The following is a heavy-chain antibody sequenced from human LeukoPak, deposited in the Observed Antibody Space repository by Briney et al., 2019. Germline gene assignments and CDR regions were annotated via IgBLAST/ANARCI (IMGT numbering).Heavy chain of an antibody. CDR1: GGTFSSYA. J-gene: IGHJ4*02. D-gene: IGHD3-3*02. V-gene: IGHV1-69*04. Sequence: SVKVSRKASGGTFSSYAISWVRQAPGPGLEWMGRIIPILGIANYTQKFQGRVTITADKSTSTAYMELSSLRSEDTAVYYCARDLSPGPEEGDYWGQGTLVTVSS. CDR3: ARDLSPGPEEGDY. CDR2: IIPILGIA.